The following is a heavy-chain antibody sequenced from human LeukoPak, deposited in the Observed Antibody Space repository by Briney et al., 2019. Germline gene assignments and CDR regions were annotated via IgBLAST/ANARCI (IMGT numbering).Heavy chain of an antibody. J-gene: IGHJ5*02. D-gene: IGHD4-17*01. CDR2: ISAYNGNT. Sequence: GASGRVSCKASGYTFTTYGISRGRQAPGQGLAWMGGISAYNGNTNYAQKLQGRVTMTTDTSTSTAHMELRSLRSDDTAVYYCARDAGLRTFDPWGQGTLVTVSS. V-gene: IGHV1-18*01. CDR3: ARDAGLRTFDP. CDR1: GYTFTTYG.